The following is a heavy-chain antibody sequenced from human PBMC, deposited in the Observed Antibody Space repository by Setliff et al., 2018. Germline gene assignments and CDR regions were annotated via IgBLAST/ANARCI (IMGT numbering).Heavy chain of an antibody. V-gene: IGHV7-4-1*02. CDR2: INTYNGKP. Sequence: ASVKVSCKTSGYTFSHYGVNWVRQAPGQGLEWMGWINTYNGKPTYAQGFTGRFVFSLDPSVSTAYLQISSLKAEDTALYYCATGSLVAAGTGHWGQGTLVTVSS. CDR1: GYTFSHYG. D-gene: IGHD6-13*01. J-gene: IGHJ4*02. CDR3: ATGSLVAAGTGH.